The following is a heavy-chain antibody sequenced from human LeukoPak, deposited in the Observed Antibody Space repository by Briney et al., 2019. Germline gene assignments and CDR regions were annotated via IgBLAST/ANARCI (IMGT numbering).Heavy chain of an antibody. CDR2: IDHTGTT. CDR3: ARDLVARYYDSWFDP. D-gene: IGHD3-22*01. Sequence: SETLPLTCSVSDDSITIYYWTWIRQPPGKGLEWIGYIDHTGTTNYNPSLNSRVTISRDTSKNQFSLKLSSVTAADTAVYYCARDLVARYYDSWFDPWGQGTLVTVSS. J-gene: IGHJ5*02. CDR1: DDSITIYY. V-gene: IGHV4-59*12.